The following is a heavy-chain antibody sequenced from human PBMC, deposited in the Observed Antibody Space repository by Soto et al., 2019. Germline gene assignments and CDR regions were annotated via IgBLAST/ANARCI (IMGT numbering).Heavy chain of an antibody. D-gene: IGHD3-3*01. CDR3: ARVQEWLLPVNYYYYGMDV. V-gene: IGHV3-48*02. CDR2: ISSSSSTI. J-gene: IGHJ6*02. Sequence: PGGSLRLSCAASGFTFSSYSMNWVRQAPGKGLEWVSYISSSSSTIYYADSVKGRFTISRDNAKNSLYLQMNSLRDEDTAVYYCARVQEWLLPVNYYYYGMDVWGQGTTVTVSS. CDR1: GFTFSSYS.